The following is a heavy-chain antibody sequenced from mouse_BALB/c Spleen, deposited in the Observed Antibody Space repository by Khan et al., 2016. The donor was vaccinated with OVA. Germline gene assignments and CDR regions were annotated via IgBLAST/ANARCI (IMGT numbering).Heavy chain of an antibody. CDR1: GFTFNSYG. Sequence: EVQLVESGGGLVQPGGSRKLSCAASGFTFNSYGMHWVRPAPEKGLEWVAYISGDSNTIYYTDTVKGRFTISRDNPKNTLFLQMTSLMSEDTAMDYCATSYFYGYYFDYWGPGTTLTVS. J-gene: IGHJ2*01. CDR2: ISGDSNTI. V-gene: IGHV5-17*02. CDR3: ATSYFYGYYFDY. D-gene: IGHD1-1*01.